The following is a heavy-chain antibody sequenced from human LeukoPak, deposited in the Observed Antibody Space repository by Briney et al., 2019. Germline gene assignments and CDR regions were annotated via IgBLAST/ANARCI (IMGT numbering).Heavy chain of an antibody. Sequence: PGGSLRLSCAASGFIFNDYAMHWVRQAPGKGLEWVSGISRDSGTIVYADSVKGRFTISRDNAKNSLYLQMNSLRAEDTAIYYCARDWKRYCGDYPDYWGQGTLVTVSS. D-gene: IGHD4-17*01. V-gene: IGHV3-9*01. CDR2: ISRDSGTI. CDR1: GFIFNDYA. J-gene: IGHJ4*02. CDR3: ARDWKRYCGDYPDY.